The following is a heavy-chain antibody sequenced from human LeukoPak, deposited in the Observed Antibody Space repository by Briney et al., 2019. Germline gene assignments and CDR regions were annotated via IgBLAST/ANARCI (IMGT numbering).Heavy chain of an antibody. V-gene: IGHV4-34*01. D-gene: IGHD3-22*01. CDR2: INHSGST. J-gene: IGHJ4*02. CDR3: ARVDNNGYSDY. Sequence: PSETLSLTCAVYGGSFSGYYWSWIRQPPGKGLEWIGEINHSGSTNYNPSLKSRVTISVDTSKNQFSLKLSSMTAADTAVYFCARVDNNGYSDYWGQGTLVTVSS. CDR1: GGSFSGYY.